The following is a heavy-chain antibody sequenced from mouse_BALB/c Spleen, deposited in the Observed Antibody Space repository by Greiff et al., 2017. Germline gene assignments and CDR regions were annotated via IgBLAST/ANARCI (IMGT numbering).Heavy chain of an antibody. D-gene: IGHD2-4*01. V-gene: IGHV1-66*01. CDR2: IFPGSGNT. CDR3: ARSTMITTGRSYYAMDY. J-gene: IGHJ4*01. Sequence: QVQLKQSGPELVKPGASVKISCKASGYSFTSYYIHWVKQRPGQGLEWIGWIFPGSGNTKYNEKFKGKATLTADTSSSTAYMQLSSLTSEDSAVYFCARSTMITTGRSYYAMDYWGQGTSVTVSS. CDR1: GYSFTSYY.